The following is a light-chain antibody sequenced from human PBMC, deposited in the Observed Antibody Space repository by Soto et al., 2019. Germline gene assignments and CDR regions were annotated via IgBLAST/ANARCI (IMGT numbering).Light chain of an antibody. CDR2: DAA. CDR1: QAISGY. CDR3: QQYSSYPPT. J-gene: IGKJ4*01. V-gene: IGKV1-5*01. Sequence: DIPITQSPSTLSASVADRVTIACRASQAISGYLAWYQRKPGKAPKLLIYDAANLQTGVSSRFSGSGSRTEIPLTINSLQPDDFATYYCQQYSSYPPTFGGGTKVEIQ.